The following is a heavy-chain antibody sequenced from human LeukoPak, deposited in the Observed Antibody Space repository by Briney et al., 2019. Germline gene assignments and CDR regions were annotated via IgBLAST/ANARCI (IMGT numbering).Heavy chain of an antibody. CDR1: GYTFIDHY. J-gene: IGHJ4*02. D-gene: IGHD2-2*01. Sequence: GASVKVSCKSSGYTFIDHYIHWVRQAPGQGLEWMGWINPNSGATKYAQKFQGRVSMTRDTSINTAYMDLTNLRSDDTAIFYCARVKKLMPEFEFWGQGTLVTVSS. V-gene: IGHV1-2*02. CDR3: ARVKKLMPEFEF. CDR2: INPNSGAT.